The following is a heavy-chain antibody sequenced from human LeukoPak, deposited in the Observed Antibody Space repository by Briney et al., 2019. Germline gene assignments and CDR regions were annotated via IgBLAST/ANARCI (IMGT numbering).Heavy chain of an antibody. V-gene: IGHV1-69*06. Sequence: SVKVSCKASGGTFNKYSISWVRQAPGQGPEWMGGIIPMFVTANYAQKFQGRLTITADKSTSTAYMELSSLRSEDTAVYYCARDDFSSARAFDIWGQGTMVTASS. CDR1: GGTFNKYS. CDR3: ARDDFSSARAFDI. D-gene: IGHD6-13*01. CDR2: IIPMFVTA. J-gene: IGHJ3*02.